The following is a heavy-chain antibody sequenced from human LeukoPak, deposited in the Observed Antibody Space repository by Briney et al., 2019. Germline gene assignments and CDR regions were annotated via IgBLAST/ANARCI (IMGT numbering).Heavy chain of an antibody. Sequence: ASVKVSCKASGYTFTSYAMHWVRQTPGQRLEWMGWINAGNGNTKYSQKFQGRVTITRDTSASTAYMELSSLRSEDTAVYYCARSSGYYSDLDYWGQGTLVTVSS. V-gene: IGHV1-3*01. D-gene: IGHD3-22*01. J-gene: IGHJ4*02. CDR1: GYTFTSYA. CDR2: INAGNGNT. CDR3: ARSSGYYSDLDY.